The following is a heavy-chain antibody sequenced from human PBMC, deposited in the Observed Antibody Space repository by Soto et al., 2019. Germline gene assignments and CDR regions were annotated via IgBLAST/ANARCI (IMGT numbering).Heavy chain of an antibody. CDR2: ISSSSSYI. D-gene: IGHD3-22*01. J-gene: IGHJ4*02. CDR1: GFTFSSYS. Sequence: LRLSCAASGFTFSSYSMNWVRQAPGKGLEWVSSISSSSSYIYYADSVKGRFTISRDNAKNSLYLQMNSLRAEDTAVYYCARDTYDSSGYYYVWGQGTLVTVSS. V-gene: IGHV3-21*01. CDR3: ARDTYDSSGYYYV.